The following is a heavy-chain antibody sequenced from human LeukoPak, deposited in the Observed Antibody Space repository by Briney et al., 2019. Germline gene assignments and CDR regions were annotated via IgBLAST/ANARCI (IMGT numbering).Heavy chain of an antibody. CDR1: GGSISSYY. CDR2: IYYSGSA. D-gene: IGHD1-26*01. V-gene: IGHV4-59*01. CDR3: ARCTPRAFDY. Sequence: SETLSLTCTVSGGSISSYYWSWIRQPPGKGLEWIGYIYYSGSANYNPSLKSRVTISVDTSKNQFSLKLSSVTAADTAVYYCARCTPRAFDYWGQGTLVTVSS. J-gene: IGHJ4*02.